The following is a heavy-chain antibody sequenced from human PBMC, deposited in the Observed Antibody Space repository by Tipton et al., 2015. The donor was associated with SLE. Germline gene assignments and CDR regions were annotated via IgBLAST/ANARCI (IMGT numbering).Heavy chain of an antibody. V-gene: IGHV4-61*09. Sequence: TLSLTCSVSGVSISRGSYLWTWIRQPAGKGLEWVGHIFSTGITDYNPSLKSRVSISADTSKNQFSLNLDSMTAADTAVYYCARDSHTDYGDFYVDSWGQGTLVTVSS. CDR2: IFSTGIT. CDR1: GVSISRGSYL. D-gene: IGHD4-17*01. J-gene: IGHJ4*02. CDR3: ARDSHTDYGDFYVDS.